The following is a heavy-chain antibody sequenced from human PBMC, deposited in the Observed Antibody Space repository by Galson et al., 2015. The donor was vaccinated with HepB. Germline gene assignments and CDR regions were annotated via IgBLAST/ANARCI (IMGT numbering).Heavy chain of an antibody. CDR1: GDSFTSYG. J-gene: IGHJ6*03. CDR2: ISTYNGKT. V-gene: IGHV1-18*01. D-gene: IGHD3-3*01. CDR3: ARAVLQVLQFLEWLPSDMDV. Sequence: QSGAEVTNPGASVNVSCKAFGDSFTSYGIAWVRQAPGQGLEWMGWISTYNGKTNYAQKFQGRVTMTRDISTSTVYMEVRHLRSDDTAVYFCARAVLQVLQFLEWLPSDMDVWGEGTTVTVS.